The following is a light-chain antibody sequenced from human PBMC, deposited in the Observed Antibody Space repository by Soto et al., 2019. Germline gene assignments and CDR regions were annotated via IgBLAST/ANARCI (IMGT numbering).Light chain of an antibody. CDR3: CSYSGNPYV. Sequence: QSALTQPASVSGSHGQSIAISCTGTSSDVGSYNSVSWYQQHPGKAPKLMIYEGSKRPSGVSDRFSGSKSGNTASLTTAGLQSEDEADYYFCSYSGNPYVFGTGTKLTVL. V-gene: IGLV2-23*01. CDR2: EGS. J-gene: IGLJ1*01. CDR1: SSDVGSYNS.